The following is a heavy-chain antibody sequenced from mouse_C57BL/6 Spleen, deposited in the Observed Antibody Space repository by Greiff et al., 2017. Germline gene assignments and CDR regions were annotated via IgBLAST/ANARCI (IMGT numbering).Heavy chain of an antibody. CDR3: AREARWLPSYYFDY. CDR2: INPYNGGT. V-gene: IGHV1-19*01. J-gene: IGHJ2*01. D-gene: IGHD2-3*01. CDR1: GYTFTDYY. Sequence: EVQLQQSGPVLVKPGASVKMSCKASGYTFTDYYMNWVKQSHGKSLEWIGVINPYNGGTSYNQKFKGKATLTVDKSSSTAYMELDSLTSEGSAVYYCAREARWLPSYYFDYGGQGTTLTVSS.